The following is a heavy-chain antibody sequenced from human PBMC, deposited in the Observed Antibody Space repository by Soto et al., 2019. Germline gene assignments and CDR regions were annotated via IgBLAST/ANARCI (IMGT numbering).Heavy chain of an antibody. D-gene: IGHD3-10*01. V-gene: IGHV1-18*01. CDR2: ISAYNGNT. J-gene: IGHJ4*02. CDR3: ARDTLLLGSGPEYYFDY. CDR1: GYTFTSYG. Sequence: GASVKVSCKASGYTFTSYGISWVRQAPGQGLEWMGWISAYNGNTNYAQKLQGRVTMTTDTSTSTAYMELRSLRSDDTAVYYCARDTLLLGSGPEYYFDYWGQGTLVTVSS.